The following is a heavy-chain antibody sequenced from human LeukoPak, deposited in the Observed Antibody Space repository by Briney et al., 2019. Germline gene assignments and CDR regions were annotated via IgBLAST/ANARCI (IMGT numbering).Heavy chain of an antibody. CDR2: ISGSGGT. J-gene: IGHJ4*02. D-gene: IGHD4-23*01. Sequence: GGSLRLSCAASGFTFNNYAMSWVRQAPGKGLEWVSAISGSGGTYYADSVKGRFIISRDNSKNTLYLQMNSLRAEDTAIYYCAKHPSVGNFESWGQGPLVTVSS. CDR3: AKHPSVGNFES. V-gene: IGHV3-23*01. CDR1: GFTFNNYA.